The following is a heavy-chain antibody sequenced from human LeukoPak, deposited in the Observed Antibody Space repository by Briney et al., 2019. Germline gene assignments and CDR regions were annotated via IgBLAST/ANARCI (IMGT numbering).Heavy chain of an antibody. CDR3: AKDHSSCAGRDCLLFDN. J-gene: IGHJ4*02. Sequence: GGSLRLSCAASGFTFSTFAMSWGRQAPGKGLEWVSTITRSGAAKYYADSVKGRFTISGDNSKNTLYLQTDSLSAEDTALYYCAKDHSSCAGRDCLLFDNWGQGTLVTVSS. V-gene: IGHV3-23*01. CDR2: ITRSGAAK. CDR1: GFTFSTFA. D-gene: IGHD2-21*02.